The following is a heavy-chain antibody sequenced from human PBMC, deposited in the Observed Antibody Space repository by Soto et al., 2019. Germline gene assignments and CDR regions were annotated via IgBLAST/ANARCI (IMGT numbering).Heavy chain of an antibody. CDR2: INAGNGNT. Sequence: ASVKVSCKASGYTFTSYAMHWVRQAPGQRLEWMGWINAGNGNTKYSQKFQGRVTITRDTSASTAYMELSSLRSEDTAVYYCARGILTGYYQRFDYWGQGTLVTVSS. V-gene: IGHV1-3*01. J-gene: IGHJ4*02. CDR1: GYTFTSYA. D-gene: IGHD3-9*01. CDR3: ARGILTGYYQRFDY.